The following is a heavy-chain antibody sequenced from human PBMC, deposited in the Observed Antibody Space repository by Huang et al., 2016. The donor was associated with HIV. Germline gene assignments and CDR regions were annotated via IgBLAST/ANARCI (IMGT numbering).Heavy chain of an antibody. Sequence: EVQFVESGGGLVKPGRSLRLSCTASGFTFGHYGMSWFRQATGKGLEWVGLIRSKDNSETTEYAASVKGRFTISRDDSKSIAYLQMNSLKPEDTAVYYCTRDSVYPNYYDGSGFYFDYWGQGTLVTVSS. J-gene: IGHJ4*02. CDR3: TRDSVYPNYYDGSGFYFDY. CDR1: GFTFGHYG. CDR2: IRSKDNSETT. D-gene: IGHD3-22*01. V-gene: IGHV3-49*05.